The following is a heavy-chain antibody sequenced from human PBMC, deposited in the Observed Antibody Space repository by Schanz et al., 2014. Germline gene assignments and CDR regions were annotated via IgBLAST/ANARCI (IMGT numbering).Heavy chain of an antibody. CDR1: GFTFSTYW. J-gene: IGHJ4*02. Sequence: VQLVESGGGVVQPGGSLRLSCAASGFTFSTYWMHWVRQAPGKGLVWVSHINSDGTTTTYADSVKGRFTISRDNAENTLYLQMNSLRAEDTAVYYCVPMSIAAHWGQGTLVTVSS. CDR2: INSDGTTT. V-gene: IGHV3-74*01. D-gene: IGHD6-6*01. CDR3: VPMSIAAH.